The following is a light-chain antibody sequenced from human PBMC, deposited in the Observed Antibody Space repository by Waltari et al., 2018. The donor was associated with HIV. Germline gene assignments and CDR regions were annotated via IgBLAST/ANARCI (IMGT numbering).Light chain of an antibody. CDR2: YDS. V-gene: IGLV3-21*04. CDR3: QVWDTTANEGV. CDR1: RLGTKT. J-gene: IGLJ3*02. Sequence: YVLTQAPSVSQAPGKTATLTCEGARLGTKTVPWYQQRSGQAPVLVISYDSERPSGIPDRFSGSNSGNTATLTISRVEDGDEADYYCQVWDTTANEGVFGGGTKLTVL.